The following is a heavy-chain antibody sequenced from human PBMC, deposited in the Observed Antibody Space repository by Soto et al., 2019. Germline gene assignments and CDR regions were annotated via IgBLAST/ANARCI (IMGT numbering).Heavy chain of an antibody. CDR3: GRDLYQSVFYYGMDV. J-gene: IGHJ6*02. Sequence: QVQLMQSGAEVKKPGASVKVSCKASGYTFTSYGISWVRQAPGQGLEWRGWISTYNGNTNYAQKLQGRVTMTTDTSTSTAYMELRSLRSDDTAVYYCGRDLYQSVFYYGMDVWGQGTTVTVSS. CDR2: ISTYNGNT. D-gene: IGHD2-2*01. V-gene: IGHV1-18*01. CDR1: GYTFTSYG.